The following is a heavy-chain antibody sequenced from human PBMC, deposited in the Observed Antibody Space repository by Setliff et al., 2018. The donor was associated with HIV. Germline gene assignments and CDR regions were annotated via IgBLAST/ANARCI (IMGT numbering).Heavy chain of an antibody. CDR3: ATSYSGSYYGY. V-gene: IGHV1-24*01. J-gene: IGHJ4*02. CDR1: GGTFSSYA. Sequence: ASVKVSCKASGGTFSSYAISWVRQAPGQGLEWMGGFDPEDGETIYAQKFQGRVTMTEDTSTDTAYMELSSLRSEDTAVYYCATSYSGSYYGYWGQGTLVTVSS. D-gene: IGHD1-26*01. CDR2: FDPEDGET.